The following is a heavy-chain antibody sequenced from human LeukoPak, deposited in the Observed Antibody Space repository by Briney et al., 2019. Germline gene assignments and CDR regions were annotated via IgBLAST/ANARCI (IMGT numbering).Heavy chain of an antibody. V-gene: IGHV3-21*01. Sequence: GGSLRLSCAASGFSFNTYTMNWVRQAPGKGLEWVSSISNSGTYIDYADSVKGRFTISRDNAKNSVYLRMNSLRAEDTAVYYCARDVVPSAIGFYFDYWGQGTLVTVSS. J-gene: IGHJ4*02. D-gene: IGHD2-2*02. CDR3: ARDVVPSAIGFYFDY. CDR2: ISNSGTYI. CDR1: GFSFNTYT.